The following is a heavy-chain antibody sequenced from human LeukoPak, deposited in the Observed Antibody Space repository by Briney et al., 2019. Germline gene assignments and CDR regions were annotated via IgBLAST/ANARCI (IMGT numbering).Heavy chain of an antibody. V-gene: IGHV3-23*01. CDR3: ARDLYGDYVKDY. Sequence: SGGSLRLSCAASGFTFSSYAMSWVRQAPGKGLEWVSAISGSGGSTYYADSVKGRFTISRDNAKNSLYLQMNSLRAEDTAVYYCARDLYGDYVKDYWGQGTLVTVSS. D-gene: IGHD4-17*01. CDR1: GFTFSSYA. CDR2: ISGSGGST. J-gene: IGHJ4*02.